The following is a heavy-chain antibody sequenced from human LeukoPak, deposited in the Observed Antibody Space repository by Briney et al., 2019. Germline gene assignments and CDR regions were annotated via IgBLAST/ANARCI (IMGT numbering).Heavy chain of an antibody. Sequence: GGSLRLSCAASGFTFSSYRMNWVRQAPGEGLEWVSFISSSSSYIDYADSVKGRFTISGDNAKNSLYLQMNSLRAEDTAVYYCARLAYCSSTSCFWGSWGQGTLVTVSS. CDR2: ISSSSSYI. V-gene: IGHV3-21*01. CDR1: GFTFSSYR. J-gene: IGHJ5*02. CDR3: ARLAYCSSTSCFWGS. D-gene: IGHD2-2*01.